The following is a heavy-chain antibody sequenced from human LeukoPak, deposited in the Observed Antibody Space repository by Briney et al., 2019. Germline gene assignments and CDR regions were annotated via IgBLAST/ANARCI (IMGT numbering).Heavy chain of an antibody. Sequence: SDTLSLTCTVSGGSISSYYWSWIRQPPGKGLEWIGYIYYSGSTNYNPSLKSRVTISVDTSKNQFSLKLSSVTAADTAVYYCARDIASNWFDPWGQGTLVTVSS. J-gene: IGHJ5*02. D-gene: IGHD2-21*01. CDR1: GGSISSYY. CDR3: ARDIASNWFDP. V-gene: IGHV4-59*01. CDR2: IYYSGST.